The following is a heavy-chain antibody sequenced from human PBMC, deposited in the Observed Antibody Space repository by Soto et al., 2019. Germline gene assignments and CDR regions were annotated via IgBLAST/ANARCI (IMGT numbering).Heavy chain of an antibody. CDR3: AQSKVGATSNYFDY. CDR1: GFTFSSYA. J-gene: IGHJ4*02. CDR2: ISGSGGIT. V-gene: IGHV3-23*01. Sequence: EVQLLESAGGLVQPGGSLRLSCAASGFTFSSYAMSWVRQAPGKGLEWVSGISGSGGITYYADSVKGRFTISRDNSKNTLYLQLNSLRAEDTAVYYCAQSKVGATSNYFDYWGQGTLVTVSS. D-gene: IGHD1-26*01.